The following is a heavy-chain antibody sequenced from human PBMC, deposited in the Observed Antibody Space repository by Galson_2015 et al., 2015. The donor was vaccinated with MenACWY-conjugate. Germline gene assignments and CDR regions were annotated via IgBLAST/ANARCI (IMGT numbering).Heavy chain of an antibody. CDR1: GYPFTAYF. CDR2: IDPKSGGA. CDR3: TRDRHPPSAPFDY. D-gene: IGHD2-2*01. V-gene: IGHV1-2*02. J-gene: IGHJ4*02. Sequence: SCKASGYPFTAYFIHWARQAPGQGLQWMGWIDPKSGGANYAQNFQVRVTMTRDTSISTAYMDLSSLRSDDTAVYYCTRDRHPPSAPFDYWGQGTLVTVSS.